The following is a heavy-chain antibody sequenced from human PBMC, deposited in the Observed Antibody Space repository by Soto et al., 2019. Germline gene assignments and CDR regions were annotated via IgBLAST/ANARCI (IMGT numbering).Heavy chain of an antibody. CDR1: GDSISNSRW. J-gene: IGHJ3*01. Sequence: QVQLQESGPGLVKPSGTLSLTCAVSGDSISNSRWWTWVRQPPGKGLEWIGDIFHSGDTNYNPSLKRRVFISVDKSQNYFSLKVSSVTAADTAVYYCAYSTGWYRHDVWGQGTLVTVSS. V-gene: IGHV4-4*02. D-gene: IGHD6-19*01. CDR2: IFHSGDT. CDR3: AYSTGWYRHDV.